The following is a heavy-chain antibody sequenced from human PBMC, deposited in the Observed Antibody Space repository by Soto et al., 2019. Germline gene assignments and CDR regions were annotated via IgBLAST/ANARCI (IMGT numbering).Heavy chain of an antibody. D-gene: IGHD3-3*02. CDR1: GLTFSSYA. V-gene: IGHV3-23*01. CDR3: AKFASLAVRPKRQPPHFDY. CDR2: ISGSGGST. Sequence: GGSLRLSCAASGLTFSSYAMHWVRQAPGKGLEWVSAISGSGGSTYYADSVKGRFTISRDNSKNTLYLQMNSLRAEDTAVYYCAKFASLAVRPKRQPPHFDYWGQGTLVTVSS. J-gene: IGHJ4*02.